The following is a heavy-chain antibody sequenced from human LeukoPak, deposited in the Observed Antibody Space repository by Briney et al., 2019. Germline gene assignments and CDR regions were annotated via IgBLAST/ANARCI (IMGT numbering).Heavy chain of an antibody. J-gene: IGHJ4*02. CDR1: RFTFSRYA. D-gene: IGHD1-26*01. Sequence: GGSLRLSCAASRFTFSRYAMSWVRQAPGKGLEWVSAISGSGGSTYYADSVKGRFTISRDNSKNTLYLQMNSLRAEDTAVYYCARFYANEWELPHWGQGTLVTVSS. CDR2: ISGSGGST. V-gene: IGHV3-23*01. CDR3: ARFYANEWELPH.